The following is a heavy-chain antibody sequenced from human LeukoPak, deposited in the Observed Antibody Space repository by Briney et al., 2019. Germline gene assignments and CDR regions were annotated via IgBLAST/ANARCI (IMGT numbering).Heavy chain of an antibody. CDR1: GFTFSSYW. CDR3: ASHYYDSSGYGIFAFDI. Sequence: GGSLRLSCAASGFTFSSYWMSWVRQAPGKWLEWVANIKQDGSEKYYVDSVKGRFTISRDNAKNSLYLQMNSLRAEDTAVYYCASHYYDSSGYGIFAFDIWGQGTMVTVSS. J-gene: IGHJ3*02. D-gene: IGHD3-22*01. V-gene: IGHV3-7*01. CDR2: IKQDGSEK.